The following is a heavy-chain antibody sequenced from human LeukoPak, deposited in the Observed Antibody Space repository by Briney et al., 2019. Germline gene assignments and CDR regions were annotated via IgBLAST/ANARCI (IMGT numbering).Heavy chain of an antibody. J-gene: IGHJ5*02. CDR1: GGSINSGAYY. D-gene: IGHD6-19*01. V-gene: IGHV4-31*03. CDR3: ARVKERFDSGLVVNAWFDP. Sequence: SQTLSLTCTVSGGSINSGAYYWSWLRQRPGKGLEWIGYIYYSGSTYYSPSLRSRLAMSVDTSKGQLSLRLSSVTAADTAVYYCARVKERFDSGLVVNAWFDPGGQGTLVTVSS. CDR2: IYYSGST.